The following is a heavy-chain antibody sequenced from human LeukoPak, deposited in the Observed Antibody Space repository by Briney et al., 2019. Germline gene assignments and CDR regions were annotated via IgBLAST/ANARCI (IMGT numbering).Heavy chain of an antibody. CDR2: INGKRGDT. J-gene: IGHJ4*02. D-gene: IGHD3-9*01. CDR1: GYTFTDYY. Sequence: ASVKVSCKASGYTFTDYYMHWVRQAPGQGLEWMGWINGKRGDTNYAQKFQDRVTMTRDTSISTFYIQLSSLTADDTAVYYCARDFDWGPDYWGQGTLVTVSS. CDR3: ARDFDWGPDY. V-gene: IGHV1-2*02.